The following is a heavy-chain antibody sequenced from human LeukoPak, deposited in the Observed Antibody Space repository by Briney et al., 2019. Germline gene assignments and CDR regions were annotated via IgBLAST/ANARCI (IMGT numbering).Heavy chain of an antibody. D-gene: IGHD2-21*01. J-gene: IGHJ4*02. CDR3: AKSGPYSFHY. V-gene: IGHV3-23*01. CDR2: ITDSGFST. Sequence: GGSLRLSCAASGFTFISYGMSWVRQAPGKGLEGVSSITDSGFSTYYADSAKGRFSISRDNSQNTLSLQMNSLRAEDTAVFYCAKSGPYSFHYGAQGARVTVSS. CDR1: GFTFISYG.